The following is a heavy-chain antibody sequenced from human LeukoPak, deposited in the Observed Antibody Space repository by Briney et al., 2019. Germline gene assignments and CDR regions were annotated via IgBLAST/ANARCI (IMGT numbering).Heavy chain of an antibody. CDR3: ARDGRNDFWSERGWFDP. V-gene: IGHV4-4*07. J-gene: IGHJ5*02. D-gene: IGHD3-3*01. Sequence: PSETLSLTCTVSGGSISSYYWSWIRQPAGKGLEWIGRIYTSGSTNYNPSLKSRVTMSVDTSKNQFSLKLSSVTAADTAVYYCARDGRNDFWSERGWFDPWGQGTLVTVSS. CDR2: IYTSGST. CDR1: GGSISSYY.